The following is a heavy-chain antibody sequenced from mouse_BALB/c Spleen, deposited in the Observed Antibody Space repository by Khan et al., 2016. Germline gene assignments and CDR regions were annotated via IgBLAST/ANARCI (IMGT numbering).Heavy chain of an antibody. J-gene: IGHJ2*01. Sequence: EVQLQESGPSLVKPSQTLSLTCSVTGDSITSGYWNWIRKFPGNKLEYMGYINYSGSTYYNPSLKSRISITRDTSKNQYYLQLNSVTTEYTCTCDCARYECYFFDYWGQGTTLTVSS. CDR3: ARYECYFFDY. V-gene: IGHV3-8*02. CDR2: INYSGST. CDR1: GDSITSGY.